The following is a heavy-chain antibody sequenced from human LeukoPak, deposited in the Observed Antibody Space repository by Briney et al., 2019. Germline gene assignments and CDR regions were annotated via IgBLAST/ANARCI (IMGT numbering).Heavy chain of an antibody. Sequence: PAGGSLRLSCAASGFTFSSYWMSWVRQAPGKGLEWVANIKQDGSEKYYVDSVKGRFTISRDNAKNSLYLQMNSLRAEDTAVYYCARDIRYSNGWGRGTDYWGQGTLVTVSS. D-gene: IGHD6-19*01. CDR2: IKQDGSEK. CDR3: ARDIRYSNGWGRGTDY. V-gene: IGHV3-7*03. CDR1: GFTFSSYW. J-gene: IGHJ4*02.